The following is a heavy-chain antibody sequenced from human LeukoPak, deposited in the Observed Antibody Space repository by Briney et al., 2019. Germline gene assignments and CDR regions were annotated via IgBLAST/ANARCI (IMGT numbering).Heavy chain of an antibody. V-gene: IGHV3-30*02. Sequence: PGGSLRLSCAASGFTFSSYGMHWVRQAPGKGLEWVAFIRYDGSNKYYADSVKGRFTISRDNSKNTLYLQMNSLRAEDTAVYYCARDWNDYGDYVSPHGHGAFDIWGQGTMVTVSS. CDR3: ARDWNDYGDYVSPHGHGAFDI. J-gene: IGHJ3*02. CDR2: IRYDGSNK. D-gene: IGHD4-17*01. CDR1: GFTFSSYG.